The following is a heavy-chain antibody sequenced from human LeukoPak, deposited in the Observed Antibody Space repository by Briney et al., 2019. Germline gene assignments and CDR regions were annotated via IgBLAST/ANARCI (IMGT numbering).Heavy chain of an antibody. CDR1: GFRFSAYA. CDR2: IGSSGSYM. D-gene: IGHD3-16*01. Sequence: GGSLRLSCAASGFRFSAYAMNWVRQAPGKGLEWVSSIGSSGSYMYYGDSVKGRFTVSRDNAKNSLYLEMNSLRAEDTAVYYYARDDYGSGTPTIDYWGQGTLVSVAS. CDR3: ARDDYGSGTPTIDY. J-gene: IGHJ4*02. V-gene: IGHV3-21*01.